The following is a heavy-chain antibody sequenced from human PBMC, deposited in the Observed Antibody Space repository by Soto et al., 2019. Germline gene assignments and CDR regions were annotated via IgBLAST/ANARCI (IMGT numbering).Heavy chain of an antibody. D-gene: IGHD7-27*01. V-gene: IGHV1-8*01. J-gene: IGHJ4*02. CDR2: MNPYNSNT. CDR3: ARGGDFDF. CDR1: GYTFTTYD. Sequence: QVQLVQSGAEVKKPGASVKVSCKASGYTFTTYDINWVRQATGQGLEWMGWMNPYNSNTGYAQRFQGRVTLTWDTSISTAYMELSSLISEDTAIYYCARGGDFDFWGQGTLVSVSS.